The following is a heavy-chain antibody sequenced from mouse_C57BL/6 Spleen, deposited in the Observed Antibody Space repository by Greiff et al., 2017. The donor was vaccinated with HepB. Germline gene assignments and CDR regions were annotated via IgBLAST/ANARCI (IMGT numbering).Heavy chain of an antibody. D-gene: IGHD2-1*01. J-gene: IGHJ4*01. CDR1: GFTFSDYY. Sequence: EVHLVESGGGLVQPGGSLKLSCAASGFTFSDYYMYWVRQTPEKRLEWVAYISNGGGSTYYPDTVKGRFTISRDNAKNTLYLQMSRLKSEDTAMYYCAGVYYGNYEVDYWGQGTSVTVSS. V-gene: IGHV5-12*01. CDR2: ISNGGGST. CDR3: AGVYYGNYEVDY.